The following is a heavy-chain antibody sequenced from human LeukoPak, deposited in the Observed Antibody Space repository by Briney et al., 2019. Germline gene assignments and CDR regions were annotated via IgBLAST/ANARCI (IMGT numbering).Heavy chain of an antibody. D-gene: IGHD4-17*01. Sequence: GESLKISCEASGYNFTTYWIGWVRQMPGRGLEWMGLIHPGDSHTRYGPSFQGQVTIPADKSINTAYLQWSSLRASDTAMYYCARHDDYDPYYYYGMDAWGQGTTVTVSS. CDR2: IHPGDSHT. CDR1: GYNFTTYW. CDR3: ARHDDYDPYYYYGMDA. J-gene: IGHJ6*02. V-gene: IGHV5-51*01.